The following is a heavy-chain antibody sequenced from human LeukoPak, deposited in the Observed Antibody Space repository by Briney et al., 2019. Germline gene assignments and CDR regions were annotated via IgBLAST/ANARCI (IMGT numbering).Heavy chain of an antibody. V-gene: IGHV3-23*01. CDR3: AKDTEYYYDSSGQNYFDY. D-gene: IGHD3-22*01. Sequence: GGSLRLSCTASGFTFSSYAMSWVRQAPGKGLEWVSAISGSGGSTYHADSVKGRFTISRDNSKNTLYLQMNSLRAEDTAVYYCAKDTEYYYDSSGQNYFDYWGQGTLVTVSS. J-gene: IGHJ4*02. CDR2: ISGSGGST. CDR1: GFTFSSYA.